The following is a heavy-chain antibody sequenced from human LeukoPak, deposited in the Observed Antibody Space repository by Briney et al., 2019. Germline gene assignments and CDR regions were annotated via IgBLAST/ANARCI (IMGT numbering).Heavy chain of an antibody. CDR2: INSEGSST. CDR1: GFTFSSYW. D-gene: IGHD1-1*01. CDR3: ARDGGPAGTGLPPYYYGMDV. Sequence: PGRSLRLSCEASGFTFSSYWMHWVRQAPGKGLVWVSRINSEGSSTTYADSVKGRFTISRDNAKNTLYLQMNGLRVEDTAVYYCARDGGPAGTGLPPYYYGMDVWGQGTSVTVSS. V-gene: IGHV3-74*03. J-gene: IGHJ6*02.